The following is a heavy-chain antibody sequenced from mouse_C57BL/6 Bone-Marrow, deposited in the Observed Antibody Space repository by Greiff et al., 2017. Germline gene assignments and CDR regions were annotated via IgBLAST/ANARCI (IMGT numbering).Heavy chain of an antibody. CDR1: GYTFTSYW. J-gene: IGHJ4*01. V-gene: IGHV1-74*01. Sequence: QVQLQQPGAELVKPGASVKVSCKASGYTFTSYWMHWVKQRPGQGLEWIGRIHPSDSDTNYNQKFKGKATLTVDKSSSTAYMQLSSLTSEDAAVYYCAITWIYYDYGDDYAMDYWGQGTSVTVSS. CDR3: AITWIYYDYGDDYAMDY. D-gene: IGHD2-4*01. CDR2: IHPSDSDT.